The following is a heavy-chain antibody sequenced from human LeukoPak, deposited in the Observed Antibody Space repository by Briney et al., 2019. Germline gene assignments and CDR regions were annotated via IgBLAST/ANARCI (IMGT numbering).Heavy chain of an antibody. CDR2: IYYSGST. J-gene: IGHJ3*01. CDR3: ARHVATGATDAFDF. V-gene: IGHV4-59*08. D-gene: IGHD1-1*01. CDR1: GGSISSYY. Sequence: SETLSLTCTVSGGSISSYYWTWIRQPPGEGLEWIGYIYYSGSTNYHPSLKSRLTISVDTSKNQFSLKLSSVTAPDTAVYYCARHVATGATDAFDFWGRGTMVTVSS.